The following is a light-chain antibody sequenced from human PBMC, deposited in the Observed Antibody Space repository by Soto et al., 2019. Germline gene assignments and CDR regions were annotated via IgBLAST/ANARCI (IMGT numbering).Light chain of an antibody. CDR2: DVS. Sequence: QSALTQPRSVSGSPGQSVTISCTGTSSDVGGYHYVSWYQQHPGKAPKLMIYDVSKRPSGVPDRFSGSKSGNTASLTISWLQADDEADYYCCSYAGSFILVFGGGTKLTVL. J-gene: IGLJ2*01. V-gene: IGLV2-11*01. CDR1: SSDVGGYHY. CDR3: CSYAGSFILV.